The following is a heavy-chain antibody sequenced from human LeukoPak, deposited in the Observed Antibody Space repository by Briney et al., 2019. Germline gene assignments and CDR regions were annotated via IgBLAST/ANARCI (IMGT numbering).Heavy chain of an antibody. CDR2: INHNGKT. CDR3: ARHYGP. D-gene: IGHD4-17*01. CDR1: GDSVSSNNYY. V-gene: IGHV4-39*01. J-gene: IGHJ5*02. Sequence: SETLSLTCSVSGDSVSSNNYYWGWIRQPPGKGLEWIGSINHNGKTFYNPSLKSRVTISVDTSNNQFSLKLTSVTAADTAVYYCARHYGPWGQGTLVTVSS.